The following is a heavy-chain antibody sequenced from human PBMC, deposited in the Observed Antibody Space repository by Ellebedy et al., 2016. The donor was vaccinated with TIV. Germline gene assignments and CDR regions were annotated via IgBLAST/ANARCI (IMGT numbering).Heavy chain of an antibody. CDR3: ARQVGVYYYGMDV. V-gene: IGHV5-51*01. CDR1: GYSFTSYW. J-gene: IGHJ6*02. D-gene: IGHD3-16*01. Sequence: GESLKISXKGSGYSFTSYWIGWVRQMPGKGLEWMGIIYPGDSDTRYSPSFQGQVTISADKSISTAYLQWSSLKASDTAMYYCARQVGVYYYGMDVWGQGTTVTVSS. CDR2: IYPGDSDT.